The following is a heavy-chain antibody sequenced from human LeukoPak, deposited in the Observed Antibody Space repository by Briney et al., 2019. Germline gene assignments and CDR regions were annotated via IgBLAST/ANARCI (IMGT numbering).Heavy chain of an antibody. D-gene: IGHD1-26*01. V-gene: IGHV4-34*01. CDR3: AREVGARPNYYYYMDV. CDR2: INHSGST. CDR1: GVSFSGYY. J-gene: IGHJ6*03. Sequence: SETLSLTCAVYGVSFSGYYWSWIRQPPGKGLEWIGEINHSGSTNYNPSLKSRVTISVDTSKNQFSLKLSSVTAADTAVYYCAREVGARPNYYYYMDVWGKGTTVTVSS.